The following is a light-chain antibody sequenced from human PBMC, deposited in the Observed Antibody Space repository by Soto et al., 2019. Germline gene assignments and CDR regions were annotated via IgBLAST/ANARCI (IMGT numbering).Light chain of an antibody. CDR1: RGHSSYA. CDR2: LNSDGSH. Sequence: QPVLTQSPSASASLGASVKLTCTLSRGHSSYAIAWHQQQPEKGPRYLMKLNSDGSHSKGDGIPDRFSGSSSGAERYLTISSLQSEDEADYYCQIWGTGTYVVFGGGTKVTVL. J-gene: IGLJ2*01. V-gene: IGLV4-69*01. CDR3: QIWGTGTYVV.